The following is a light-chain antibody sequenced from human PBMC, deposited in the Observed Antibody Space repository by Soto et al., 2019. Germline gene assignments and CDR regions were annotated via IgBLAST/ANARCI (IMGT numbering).Light chain of an antibody. CDR3: QQRINWPPT. V-gene: IGKV3-11*01. J-gene: IGKJ4*01. Sequence: EIVLTQSPATLSLSPGERATLSCRASQSVSNSLAWYQQKPGQAPRLLIYDASNRATGIPARFSGSGSGTDFTLTISSLEPEDFAVYYCQQRINWPPTFGGGTKV. CDR2: DAS. CDR1: QSVSNS.